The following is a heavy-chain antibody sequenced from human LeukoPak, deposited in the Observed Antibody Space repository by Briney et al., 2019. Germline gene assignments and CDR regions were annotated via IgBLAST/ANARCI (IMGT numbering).Heavy chain of an antibody. CDR3: ARPYYDFWSGYQSDDAFDI. J-gene: IGHJ3*02. CDR2: MNPNSGNT. D-gene: IGHD3-3*01. V-gene: IGHV1-8*01. Sequence: ASVKVSCKASGYTFTSYDINWVRQATGQGLEWMGWMNPNSGNTGYAQKFQGRVTMTRNTSISTAYMELSSLRSEDTAVYYCARPYYDFWSGYQSDDAFDIWGQGTMVTVSS. CDR1: GYTFTSYD.